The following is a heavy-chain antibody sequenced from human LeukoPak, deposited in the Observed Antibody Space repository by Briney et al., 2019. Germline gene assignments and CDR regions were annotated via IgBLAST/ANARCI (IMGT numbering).Heavy chain of an antibody. Sequence: PGRSLRLSCAASGFAFSGFGMHWVRQPPGKGLEWVSLISKDGSHEFYADSVKGRFTISRDNFKNSLFLDMASLGPEDTVVYYCARDWFESGWHLDYWGQGVLVTVSS. CDR2: ISKDGSHE. CDR3: ARDWFESGWHLDY. V-gene: IGHV3-30*13. J-gene: IGHJ4*02. CDR1: GFAFSGFG. D-gene: IGHD6-19*01.